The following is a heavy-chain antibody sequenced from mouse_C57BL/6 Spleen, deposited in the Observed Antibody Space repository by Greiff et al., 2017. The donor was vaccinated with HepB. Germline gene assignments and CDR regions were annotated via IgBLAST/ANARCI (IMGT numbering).Heavy chain of an antibody. CDR2: ISGGGSYT. Sequence: EVQLQESGGGLVKPGGSLKLSCAASGFTFSSYAMSWVRQTPEKRLEWVATISGGGSYTYYPDNVKGRFTISRDNAKNNRYLQMSHLKSEATAMYYCARERAYGNPFAYWGQGTLVTVSA. CDR1: GFTFSSYA. D-gene: IGHD2-1*01. J-gene: IGHJ3*01. CDR3: ARERAYGNPFAY. V-gene: IGHV5-4*01.